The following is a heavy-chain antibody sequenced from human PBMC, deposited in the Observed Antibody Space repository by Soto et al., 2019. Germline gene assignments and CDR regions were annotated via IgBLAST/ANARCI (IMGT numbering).Heavy chain of an antibody. CDR3: ARGFYSSPHFDRTWFDP. V-gene: IGHV1-69*02. J-gene: IGHJ5*02. CDR1: GGTFSSYT. CDR2: IIPILGIA. Sequence: SVKVSCKASGGTFSSYTISWVRQAPGQGLEWMGRIIPILGIANYAQKFQGRVTITADKSTSTAYMELSSLRSEDTAVYYCARGFYSSPHFDRTWFDPWGEGTQVTVS. D-gene: IGHD6-13*01.